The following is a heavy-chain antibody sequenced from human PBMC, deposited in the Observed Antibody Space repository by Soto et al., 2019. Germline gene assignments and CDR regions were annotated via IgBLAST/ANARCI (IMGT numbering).Heavy chain of an antibody. CDR3: ARSPPGYYGSGSYPPDY. J-gene: IGHJ4*02. V-gene: IGHV1-69*01. CDR2: IIPIFGTA. Sequence: AYVAFSFKGSGGTYSRAAISSGRQAPEQGLEWMGGIIPIFGTANYAQKFQGRVTITADESTSTAYMELSSLRSEDTAVYYCARSPPGYYGSGSYPPDYWGQGTLV. CDR1: GGTYSRAA. D-gene: IGHD3-10*01.